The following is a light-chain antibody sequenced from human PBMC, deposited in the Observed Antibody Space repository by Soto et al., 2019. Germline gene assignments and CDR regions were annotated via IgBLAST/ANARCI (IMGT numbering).Light chain of an antibody. CDR2: GTS. J-gene: IGKJ2*01. CDR3: QHYGGSPPNT. CDR1: QSVTSHY. Sequence: EIVLTQSPGTLSLSPGERATLSCRASQSVTSHYLAWYQQKPGQAPRLLVYGTSSRATGIPDRFSGSGSGTDFTLTISRLEPEDFAVYYCQHYGGSPPNTFGQGTKLEIK. V-gene: IGKV3-20*01.